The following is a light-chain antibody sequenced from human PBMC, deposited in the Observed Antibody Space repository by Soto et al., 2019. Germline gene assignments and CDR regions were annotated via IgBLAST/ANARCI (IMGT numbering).Light chain of an antibody. CDR1: SSNIGSNT. Sequence: QSVLTQPPSASGTPGQRVTISCSGASSNIGSNTVNWYQHLPGTAPKLLIYSNNKRPSGVPDRFSGSKSGTSASLAISGLQSEDEADYYCAAWDDSLNGLVVFGGGTKLTVL. CDR2: SNN. V-gene: IGLV1-44*01. J-gene: IGLJ2*01. CDR3: AAWDDSLNGLVV.